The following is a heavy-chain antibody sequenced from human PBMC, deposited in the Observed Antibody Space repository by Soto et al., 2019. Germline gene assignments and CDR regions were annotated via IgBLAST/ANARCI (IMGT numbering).Heavy chain of an antibody. CDR1: GFTFSSYG. Sequence: QVQLVESGGGVVQPGRSLRLSCAASGFTFSSYGMHWVRQAPGKGLEWAAVIWYDGSNKYYADSVKGRFTISRDNSKNTLYLQMNSLRAEDTAVYYCARNYYDSSGYTPLYYFDYWGQGTLVTVSS. D-gene: IGHD3-22*01. CDR2: IWYDGSNK. V-gene: IGHV3-33*01. J-gene: IGHJ4*02. CDR3: ARNYYDSSGYTPLYYFDY.